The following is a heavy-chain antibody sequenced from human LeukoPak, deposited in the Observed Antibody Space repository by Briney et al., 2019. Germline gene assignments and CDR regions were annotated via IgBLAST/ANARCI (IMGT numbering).Heavy chain of an antibody. CDR2: IYYSGST. Sequence: SETLSLTCTVSGGSITSYYWSWIRQPPGKGLEWIGYIYYSGSTNYNPSLKSRVTISVDTSKSQFSLKLSSVTAADTAVYYCARDKGDYLSAFDYWGQGALVTVSS. J-gene: IGHJ4*02. V-gene: IGHV4-59*12. D-gene: IGHD2/OR15-2a*01. CDR3: ARDKGDYLSAFDY. CDR1: GGSITSYY.